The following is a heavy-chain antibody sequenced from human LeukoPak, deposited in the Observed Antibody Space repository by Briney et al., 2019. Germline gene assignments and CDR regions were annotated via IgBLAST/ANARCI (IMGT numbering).Heavy chain of an antibody. V-gene: IGHV4-4*08. CDR2: IYTSGST. CDR3: ARDSSYYDSSGIFDY. CDR1: GGSISSYY. Sequence: PSETLSLTCTVSGGSISSYYWSWIRQPPGKGLEWIGRIYTSGSTNYNPSLKSRVTISVDTSKNQFSLKLSSVTAADTAVYYCARDSSYYDSSGIFDYWGQGTLVTVSS. J-gene: IGHJ4*02. D-gene: IGHD3-22*01.